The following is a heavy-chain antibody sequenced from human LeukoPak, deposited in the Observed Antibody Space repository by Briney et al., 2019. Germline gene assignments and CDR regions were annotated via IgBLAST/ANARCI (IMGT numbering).Heavy chain of an antibody. V-gene: IGHV4-30-4*01. CDR1: GGSISSGDYY. J-gene: IGHJ4*02. CDR3: ARVGAGFRVASFDY. CDR2: IYYSGST. D-gene: IGHD5-12*01. Sequence: SQTLSLTCTVSGGSISSGDYYWSWIRQPPGKGLEWIWYIYYSGSTYYNPSLKSRVIISVDKSKNQFSLKLSSVTAADTAVYYCARVGAGFRVASFDYWGQGTLVTVSS.